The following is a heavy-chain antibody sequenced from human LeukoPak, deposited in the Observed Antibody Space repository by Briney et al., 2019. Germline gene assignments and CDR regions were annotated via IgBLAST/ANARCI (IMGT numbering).Heavy chain of an antibody. CDR1: GGSIISNNYN. J-gene: IGHJ4*02. D-gene: IGHD5-24*01. V-gene: IGHV4-39*01. CDR3: ARLAGMATITAYYFDY. CDR2: IYYDGST. Sequence: SETLSLTCTVSGGSIISNNYNWGWIRRPPGKGLEWIGNIYYDGSTYYNPSLKSRVTISVDKSKNQFSLKLSSVTAADTAVYYCARLAGMATITAYYFDYWGQGTLVTVSS.